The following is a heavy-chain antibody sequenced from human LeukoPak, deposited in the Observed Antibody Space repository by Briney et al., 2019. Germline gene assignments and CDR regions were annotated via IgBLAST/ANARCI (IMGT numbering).Heavy chain of an antibody. D-gene: IGHD3-10*01. CDR1: GITFSSYG. CDR2: ISGSGDRT. Sequence: GGSLRLSCAASGITFSSYGMSWVRQAPGKGLEWVSVISGSGDRTYYADSVEGRFTISRDNSKNTLYLQMNSLRAEDTAVYYCAKAAYGSESYYDPFDYWGQGTLVTVSS. CDR3: AKAAYGSESYYDPFDY. J-gene: IGHJ4*02. V-gene: IGHV3-23*01.